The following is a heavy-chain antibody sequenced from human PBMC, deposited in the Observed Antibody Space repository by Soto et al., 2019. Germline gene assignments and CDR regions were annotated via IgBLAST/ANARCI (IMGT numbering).Heavy chain of an antibody. CDR3: VRLIGNSWLDS. CDR1: SSXSAV. J-gene: IGHJ5*01. V-gene: IGHV6-1*01. CDR2: TYYRSKWYT. D-gene: IGHD2-8*01. Sequence: SSXSAVWNWIRQSPSRGLEWLGRTYYRSKWYTDYEVSVKSRITIIPDISNNYVSLHLNSVTPVVTAVYYCVRLIGNSWLDSWGQGTLVTVSS.